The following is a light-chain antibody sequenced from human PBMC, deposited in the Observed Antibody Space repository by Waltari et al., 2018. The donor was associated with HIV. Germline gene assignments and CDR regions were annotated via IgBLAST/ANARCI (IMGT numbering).Light chain of an antibody. V-gene: IGLV2-8*01. CDR1: RSDVGGYNY. CDR2: EVT. CDR3: SSYAGSKNLVV. Sequence: QSALTQPPSASGSPGQSVTISCTGTRSDVGGYNYVSWYQQHPGKAPKLMIYEVTKRASGVPDRFSGSRSGNTASLTVSGLQAEDEADYFCSSYAGSKNLVVFGGGTKLTVL. J-gene: IGLJ2*01.